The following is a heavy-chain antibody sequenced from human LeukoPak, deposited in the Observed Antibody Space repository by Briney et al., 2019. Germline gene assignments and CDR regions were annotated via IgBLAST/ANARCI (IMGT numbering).Heavy chain of an antibody. J-gene: IGHJ4*02. V-gene: IGHV4-59*08. CDR2: IYYSGST. CDR1: GGSFSGYY. CDR3: ARHVFGSGWFDY. Sequence: PSETLSLTCAVYGGSFSGYYWSWIRQPPGKGLEWIGYIYYSGSTNYNPSLKSRVTISVDTSKNQFSLKLSSVTAADTAVYYCARHVFGSGWFDYWGQGTLVTVSS. D-gene: IGHD6-19*01.